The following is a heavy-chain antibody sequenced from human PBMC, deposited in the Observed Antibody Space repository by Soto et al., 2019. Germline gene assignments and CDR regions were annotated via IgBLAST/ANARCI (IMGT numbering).Heavy chain of an antibody. CDR2: ITDRGTCT. V-gene: IGHV3-23*01. D-gene: IGHD6-13*01. CDR3: AKGLINGRWYAED. Sequence: EVHLLESGGGLVHPGESLRLSCGASGFTFSNCVMTWVRQAPGKGVEWGSCITDRGTCTHYADSVKGRFTISRDNSKNTMYLQMNNLRAEDTGVYYCAKGLINGRWYAEDWGQGTLVTVSS. CDR1: GFTFSNCV. J-gene: IGHJ4*02.